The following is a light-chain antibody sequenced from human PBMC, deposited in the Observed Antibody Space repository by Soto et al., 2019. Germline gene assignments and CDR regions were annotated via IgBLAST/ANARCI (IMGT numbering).Light chain of an antibody. CDR1: HSVTSSY. J-gene: IGKJ5*01. CDR2: SAS. V-gene: IGKV3-20*01. CDR3: QQYGYSFWT. Sequence: EFVLPQPPGTLPLSQGEEATLSSRASHSVTSSYLAWYQQKPGQAPRLLIYSASSRATGIPDRFRGSGSGTDYTLTISRVEPEDSAVYYCQQYGYSFWTFGQGTRLEIK.